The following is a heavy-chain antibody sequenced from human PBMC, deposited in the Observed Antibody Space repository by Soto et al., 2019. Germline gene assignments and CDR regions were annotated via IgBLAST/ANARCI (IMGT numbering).Heavy chain of an antibody. CDR2: ISSSSSTI. V-gene: IGHV3-48*01. CDR3: ARELNYGLFDY. CDR1: GFTFSSYS. D-gene: IGHD4-17*01. J-gene: IGHJ4*02. Sequence: EVQLVESGGGLVQPGGSLRLSCAASGFTFSSYSMNWVRQAPGKGLEWVSYISSSSSTIYYADSVKGRFTISRDKAKKSLYLQMNSLRAEDTAVYYCARELNYGLFDYWGQGTLVTVSS.